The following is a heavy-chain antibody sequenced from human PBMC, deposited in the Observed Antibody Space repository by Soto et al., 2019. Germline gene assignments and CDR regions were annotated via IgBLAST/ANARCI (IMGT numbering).Heavy chain of an antibody. J-gene: IGHJ6*02. V-gene: IGHV4-34*01. CDR2: INHSGST. CDR1: GGSFSGYY. Sequence: PSETLSLTCAVYGGSFSGYYWSWIRQPPGKGLEWIGEINHSGSTNYNPSLKSRVTISVDTSKNQFSPKLSSVTAADTAVYYCARGLQYSSSTYYYYYGMDVWGQGTTVTVSS. D-gene: IGHD6-6*01. CDR3: ARGLQYSSSTYYYYYGMDV.